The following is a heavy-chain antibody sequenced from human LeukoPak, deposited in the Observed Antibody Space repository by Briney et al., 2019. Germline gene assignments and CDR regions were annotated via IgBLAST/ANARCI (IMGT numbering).Heavy chain of an antibody. CDR2: ISSSSTYI. V-gene: IGHV3-21*01. CDR1: GFTFTNYY. D-gene: IGHD2-2*01. CDR3: ARKEPAATHFDS. J-gene: IGHJ4*02. Sequence: GGSLRLSCAASGFTFTNYYMNWVRRAPGKGLEWVSSISSSSTYIYYAASVKGRFTISRDNAKNSLYLQMNSLRAEDTAVYYCARKEPAATHFDSWGQGTLVTVSS.